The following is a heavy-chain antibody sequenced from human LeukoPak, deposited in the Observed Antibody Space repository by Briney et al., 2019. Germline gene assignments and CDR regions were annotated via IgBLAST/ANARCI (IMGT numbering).Heavy chain of an antibody. D-gene: IGHD5-18*01. CDR1: GFTFSSYS. Sequence: RTGGSLRLSCAASGFTFSSYSMNWVRQAPGKGLEWVSYISSSGSTIDYADSVKGRFTISRDSAKNSLYLQMNSLRAEDTAVYYCSRLRGYSYGYGDYWGQGALVSVSS. V-gene: IGHV3-48*04. CDR2: ISSSGSTI. J-gene: IGHJ4*02. CDR3: SRLRGYSYGYGDY.